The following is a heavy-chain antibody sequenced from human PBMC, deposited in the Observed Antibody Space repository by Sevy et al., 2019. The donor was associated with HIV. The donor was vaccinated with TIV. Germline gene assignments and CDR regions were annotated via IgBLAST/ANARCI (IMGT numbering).Heavy chain of an antibody. CDR3: ATHAGIAAAGRVFDY. D-gene: IGHD6-13*01. Sequence: HGGSLRLSCAASGFTFSEHYMEWVRQAPGKGLEWVGRTRNKADSYTTEYAASVKGRFTISRDDSKNSLYLQMNSLKTEDTAVYYCATHAGIAAAGRVFDYWGQGSLVTVSS. CDR1: GFTFSEHY. CDR2: TRNKADSYTT. J-gene: IGHJ4*02. V-gene: IGHV3-72*01.